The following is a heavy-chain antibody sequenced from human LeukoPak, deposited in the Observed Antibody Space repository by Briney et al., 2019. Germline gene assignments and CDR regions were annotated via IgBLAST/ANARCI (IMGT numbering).Heavy chain of an antibody. V-gene: IGHV4-59*08. J-gene: IGHJ4*02. CDR3: ARHYSSGTYPLDY. CDR2: IYYTGST. D-gene: IGHD3-10*01. Sequence: SETLSLTCAVASGSISGSYWSWLRQPPGKGLEWIGHIYYTGSTNYNPSFKSRVTMSLDRSKNQFSLKVRSVTAADTAVYYCARHYSSGTYPLDYWGQGTLVTVSS. CDR1: SGSISGSY.